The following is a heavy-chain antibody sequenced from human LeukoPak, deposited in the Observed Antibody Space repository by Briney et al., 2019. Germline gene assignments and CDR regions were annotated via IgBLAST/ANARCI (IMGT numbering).Heavy chain of an antibody. D-gene: IGHD3-16*01. CDR3: ARDTGDTYNWFDP. CDR1: GYTFTGYY. Sequence: ASVKVSCKASGYTFTGYYMHWVRLAPGQGLEWMGWINPNSGGTNYAQKFQGRVTMTRDTSISTAYMELNRLRSDDTAVYYCARDTGDTYNWFDPWGQGTLVTVSS. J-gene: IGHJ5*02. V-gene: IGHV1-2*02. CDR2: INPNSGGT.